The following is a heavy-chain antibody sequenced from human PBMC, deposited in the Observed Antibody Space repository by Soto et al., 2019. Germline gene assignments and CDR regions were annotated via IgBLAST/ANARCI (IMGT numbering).Heavy chain of an antibody. D-gene: IGHD2-2*01. Sequence: GESLKISCAASGFTFSSYSMNWVRQAPGKGLEWVSSISSSSSYIYYADSVKGRFTISRDNAKNSLYLQMNSLRAEDTAVYYCARDCSSTSCYFDYWGQGTLVTVSS. CDR2: ISSSSSYI. CDR3: ARDCSSTSCYFDY. V-gene: IGHV3-21*01. CDR1: GFTFSSYS. J-gene: IGHJ4*02.